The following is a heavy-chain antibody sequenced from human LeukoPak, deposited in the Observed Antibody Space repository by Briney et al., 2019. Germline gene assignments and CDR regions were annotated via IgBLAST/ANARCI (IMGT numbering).Heavy chain of an antibody. Sequence: PSETLSLTCTVSGGSISSYYWSWIRQPAGKGLEWIGRIYPTGTTNDNPSLKSRVTLSVDTSKNQFSLKLTSVTAADTAVYFCARDSRAADVWGPGTTVTVSS. J-gene: IGHJ6*02. D-gene: IGHD2-15*01. CDR1: GGSISSYY. V-gene: IGHV4-4*07. CDR2: IYPTGTT. CDR3: ARDSRAADV.